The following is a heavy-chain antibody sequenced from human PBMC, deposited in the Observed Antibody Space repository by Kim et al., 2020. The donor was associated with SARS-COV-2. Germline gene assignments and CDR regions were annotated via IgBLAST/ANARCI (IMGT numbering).Heavy chain of an antibody. CDR3: ARQIYYYDSRDYQVGLRFDY. Sequence: SETLSLTCTVSGASVSSGSYYWSWIRQPPGKGLEWIGYIYNSRSTNYNPSLKSRGTMSVDTSKNQFSLKLTSVTAADTAVYYCARQIYYYDSRDYQVGLRFDYWGQGTLVTVSS. CDR2: IYNSRST. V-gene: IGHV4-61*01. CDR1: GASVSSGSYY. J-gene: IGHJ4*02. D-gene: IGHD3-22*01.